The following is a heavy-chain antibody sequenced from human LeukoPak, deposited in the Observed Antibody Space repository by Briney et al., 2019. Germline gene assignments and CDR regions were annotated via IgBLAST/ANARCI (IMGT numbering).Heavy chain of an antibody. CDR1: GYTLTELS. CDR3: ARDRDIVVVPAASNWFDP. Sequence: ASVKVSCKVSGYTLTELSMHWVRQAPGKGLEWMGGFDPEDGETIYAQKFQGRVTITADESTSTAYMELSSLRSEDTAVYYCARDRDIVVVPAASNWFDPWGQGTLVTVSS. J-gene: IGHJ5*02. D-gene: IGHD2-2*01. V-gene: IGHV1-24*01. CDR2: FDPEDGET.